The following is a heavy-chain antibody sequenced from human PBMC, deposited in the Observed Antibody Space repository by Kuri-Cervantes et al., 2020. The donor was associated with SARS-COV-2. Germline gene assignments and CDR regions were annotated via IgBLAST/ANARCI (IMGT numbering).Heavy chain of an antibody. CDR3: AKDRVGVQDF. J-gene: IGHJ4*02. D-gene: IGHD2-21*01. V-gene: IGHV3-48*01. Sequence: GGSLRLSCAASGFTYSSYSMNWVRQAPGKGLEWASYISGSSSTKYYADSVKGRFTISRDNAKNSLYLHMKSLRSEDTTMYYCAKDRVGVQDFWGQGTLVTVSS. CDR2: ISGSSSTK. CDR1: GFTYSSYS.